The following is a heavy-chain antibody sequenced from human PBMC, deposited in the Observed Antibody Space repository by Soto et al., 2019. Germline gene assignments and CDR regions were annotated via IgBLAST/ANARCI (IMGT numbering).Heavy chain of an antibody. D-gene: IGHD1-26*01. V-gene: IGHV4-38-2*01. Sequence: PSETLSLTCVVSNFSISSGYYWGCIRQSPGKGLEWIASIYRSGTTSYNPSLKSRVTISVDPSKNQFSLMSTAVTAADTAVYYCARTHSGSYYSVFNYWGRGSLVTVYS. CDR2: IYRSGTT. CDR1: NFSISSGYY. CDR3: ARTHSGSYYSVFNY. J-gene: IGHJ4*02.